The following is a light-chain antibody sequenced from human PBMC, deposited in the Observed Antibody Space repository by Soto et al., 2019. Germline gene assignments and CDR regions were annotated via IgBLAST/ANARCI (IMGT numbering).Light chain of an antibody. CDR3: QQYGSSPGP. J-gene: IGKJ1*01. CDR1: QSVSSSY. CDR2: AAY. V-gene: IGKV3-20*01. Sequence: EIVLTQSPGTLSLSPGERATLSCRASQSVSSSYLAWYQQKPGQAPRLLIYAAYSRPTGIPDRFSGSGSGTDLTLTISRLEPEDFAVYYCQQYGSSPGPFGQGTKV.